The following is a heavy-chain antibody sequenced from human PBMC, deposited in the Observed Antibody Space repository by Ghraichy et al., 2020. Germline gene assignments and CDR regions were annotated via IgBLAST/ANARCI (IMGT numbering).Heavy chain of an antibody. D-gene: IGHD6-25*01. J-gene: IGHJ6*02. CDR3: ARDTQRLSGYFYGMDV. V-gene: IGHV3-33*01. CDR1: GFTFSTYG. Sequence: LSLTCAASGFTFSTYGMHWVRQAPGKGLEWVAVIWYDGGNKYYADSVKGRFTISRDNSKNTLYLQMNSLRVEDTAVFYCARDTQRLSGYFYGMDVWGQGTTVTVAS. CDR2: IWYDGGNK.